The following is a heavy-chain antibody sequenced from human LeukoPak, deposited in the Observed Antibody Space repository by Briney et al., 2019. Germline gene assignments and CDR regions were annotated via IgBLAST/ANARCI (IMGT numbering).Heavy chain of an antibody. Sequence: GGSLRLSCAASGFTFSDYYMSWIRQAPGKGLEWVSYISSSGSTIYYADSVKGRFTISRDNAKNSLYLQMNSLRAEDTAVYYCARARNHDFWSGYYEYYFDYWGQGTLVTVSS. CDR3: ARARNHDFWSGYYEYYFDY. J-gene: IGHJ4*02. CDR2: ISSSGSTI. D-gene: IGHD3-3*01. V-gene: IGHV3-11*01. CDR1: GFTFSDYY.